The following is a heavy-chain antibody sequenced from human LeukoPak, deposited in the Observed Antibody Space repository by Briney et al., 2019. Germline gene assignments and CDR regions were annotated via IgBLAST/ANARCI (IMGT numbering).Heavy chain of an antibody. CDR2: FDPEDGET. CDR1: GYTLTELS. Sequence: GASVKVSCKVSGYTLTELSMLWVRQAPGKGLEWMGGFDPEDGETIYAQKFQGRVTMTEDTSTDTAYMELSSLRSEDTAVYYCATLTKDYDYVWGSYRYRVGLPDYWGQGTLVTVSS. CDR3: ATLTKDYDYVWGSYRYRVGLPDY. D-gene: IGHD3-16*02. J-gene: IGHJ4*02. V-gene: IGHV1-24*01.